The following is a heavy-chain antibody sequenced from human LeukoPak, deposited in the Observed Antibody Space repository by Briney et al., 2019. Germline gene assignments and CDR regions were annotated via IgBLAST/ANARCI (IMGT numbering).Heavy chain of an antibody. CDR3: ARGPLGDEFADAFDI. J-gene: IGHJ3*02. CDR2: IYYSGST. Sequence: SETLSLTCTVSGGSISTYYWSWIRRPPGKGLEWIGYIYYSGSTNYNPSLKSRVTISVDTSKNQFSLKLSSVTAADTAVYYCARGPLGDEFADAFDIWGQGTMVTVSS. CDR1: GGSISTYY. D-gene: IGHD4-17*01. V-gene: IGHV4-59*01.